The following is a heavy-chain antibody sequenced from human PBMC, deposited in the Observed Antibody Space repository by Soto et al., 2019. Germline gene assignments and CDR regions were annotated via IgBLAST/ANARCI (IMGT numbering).Heavy chain of an antibody. V-gene: IGHV4-59*08. CDR1: GGSISTYY. J-gene: IGHJ4*02. CDR2: IYYSGST. D-gene: IGHD1-26*01. Sequence: PSETLSLTCTVSGGSISTYYWSWIRQPPGKGLEWIGYIYYSGSTNYNPSLKSRVTISVDTSKNQFSLKLSSVTAADTAVYYCARRYGGNLDYWGQGTLVTVSS. CDR3: ARRYGGNLDY.